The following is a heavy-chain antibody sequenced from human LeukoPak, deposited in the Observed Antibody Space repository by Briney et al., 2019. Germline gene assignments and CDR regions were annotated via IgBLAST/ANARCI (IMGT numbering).Heavy chain of an antibody. J-gene: IGHJ4*02. CDR3: AKGQELDDGVFDS. Sequence: PGGSLRLSCAASGFIFNKYAMTWVRQAPGKGLVWVAVISASGDNTDYADSVKGRFTISRDNSKNTLSLQMNSLRVEDSATFYCAKGQELDDGVFDSWGQGTMVTVSS. CDR2: ISASGDNT. D-gene: IGHD1-1*01. V-gene: IGHV3-23*01. CDR1: GFIFNKYA.